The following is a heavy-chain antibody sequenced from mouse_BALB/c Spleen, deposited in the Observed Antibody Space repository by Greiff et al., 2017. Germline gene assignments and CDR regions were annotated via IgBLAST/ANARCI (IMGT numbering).Heavy chain of an antibody. CDR3: ARMEYDPPMDY. J-gene: IGHJ4*01. D-gene: IGHD2-3*01. V-gene: IGHV5-9-4*01. Sequence: EVQLVESGGGLVKPRGSLKLSCAASGFTFSSYAMSWVRQSPEKRLGWVAEFSSVGSYTFYPDTVPGRFTTSRDNAKNSLYLEMSSRRSEDTAMFYCARMEYDPPMDYWGQGTSVTVSS. CDR2: FSSVGSYT. CDR1: GFTFSSYA.